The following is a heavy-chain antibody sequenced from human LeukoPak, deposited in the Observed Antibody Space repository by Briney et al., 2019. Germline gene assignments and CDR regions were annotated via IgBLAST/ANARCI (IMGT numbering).Heavy chain of an antibody. Sequence: SETLSLTCAVYGGSFSGYYWSWIRQPPGKGLEWIGEINHSGSTNYNPSLKSRVTISVDTSKNQFSLKLSSVTAADTAVYYCARHRGRAAVRGVIDYWGQGTLVTVSS. CDR1: GGSFSGYY. D-gene: IGHD3-10*01. CDR2: INHSGST. CDR3: ARHRGRAAVRGVIDY. V-gene: IGHV4-34*01. J-gene: IGHJ4*02.